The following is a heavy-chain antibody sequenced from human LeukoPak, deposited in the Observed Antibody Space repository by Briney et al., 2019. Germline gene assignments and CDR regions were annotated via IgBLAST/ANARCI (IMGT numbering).Heavy chain of an antibody. CDR2: ISFRRRSI. Sequence: GGSLRLSCAVSGFTFSDYSMTWVRQAPGKGLEWVSSISFRRRSIYYADSVKSRFTISTDNARNSLYLQMNSLRAEDTAVYYCARACGGDCYLGDYWGQGTLVTVSS. V-gene: IGHV3-21*01. CDR1: GFTFSDYS. CDR3: ARACGGDCYLGDY. D-gene: IGHD2-21*02. J-gene: IGHJ4*02.